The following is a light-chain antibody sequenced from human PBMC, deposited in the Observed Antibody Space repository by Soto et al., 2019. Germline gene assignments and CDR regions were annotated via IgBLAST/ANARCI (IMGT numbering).Light chain of an antibody. CDR3: QQYNSYRT. J-gene: IGKJ1*01. Sequence: DIQMTQSPSTLSASVGDRVTITCRASQSISSWVAWYQQKPGKAPKLLIYDASSLESGVPSRFSGSGSGTKFTLTISSLQPDDFATYDCQQYNSYRTFGKGTKVEIK. CDR1: QSISSW. CDR2: DAS. V-gene: IGKV1-5*01.